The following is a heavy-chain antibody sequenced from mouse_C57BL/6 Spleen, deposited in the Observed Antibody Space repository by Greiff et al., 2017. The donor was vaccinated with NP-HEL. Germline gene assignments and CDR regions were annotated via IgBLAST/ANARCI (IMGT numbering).Heavy chain of an antibody. CDR3: AREEYYGSSYFDY. CDR2: ISYDGSN. CDR1: GYSITSGYY. V-gene: IGHV3-6*01. D-gene: IGHD1-1*01. J-gene: IGHJ2*01. Sequence: EVQRVESGPGLVKPSQSLSLTCSVTGYSITSGYYWNWIRQFPGNKLEWMGYISYDGSNNYNPSLKNRISITRDTSKNQFFLKLNSVTTEDTATYYCAREEYYGSSYFDYWGQGTTLTVSS.